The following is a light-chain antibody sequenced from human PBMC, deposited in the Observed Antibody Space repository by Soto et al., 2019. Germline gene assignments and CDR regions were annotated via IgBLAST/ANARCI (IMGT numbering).Light chain of an antibody. Sequence: EIVMTQSPATQSVSPGERATLSCRASQSVNSNYLAWYQQKPGQAPRLLIYGISKRATDIPDRFSGSGSGTEFTLTISSLQPEDFATYYCQQHGQWPITFGQGTRLEIK. CDR3: QQHGQWPIT. J-gene: IGKJ5*01. CDR1: QSVNSN. CDR2: GIS. V-gene: IGKV3D-15*01.